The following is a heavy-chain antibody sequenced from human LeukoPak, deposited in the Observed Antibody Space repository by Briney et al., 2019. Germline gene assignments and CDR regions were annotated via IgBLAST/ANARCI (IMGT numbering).Heavy chain of an antibody. J-gene: IGHJ4*02. Sequence: PSETLSLTCTVSGGSISSTSYYWGWIRQPPGKGLEWIGNMYYSGSTYYNPSLKSRVTISVDTSKNQFSLQLSSVTAADTAVYYCARRSGSYPPAFDYWGQGTLVTVSS. CDR3: ARRSGSYPPAFDY. D-gene: IGHD1-26*01. CDR1: GGSISSTSYY. V-gene: IGHV4-39*07. CDR2: MYYSGST.